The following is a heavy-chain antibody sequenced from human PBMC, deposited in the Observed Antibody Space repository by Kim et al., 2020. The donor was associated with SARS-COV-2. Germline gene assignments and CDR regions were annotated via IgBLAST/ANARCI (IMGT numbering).Heavy chain of an antibody. J-gene: IGHJ6*02. CDR1: GYTFTSYD. CDR3: ARWSMVRGVIIPRNPSYYGMDV. Sequence: ASVKVSCKASGYTFTSYDINWVRQATGQGLEWMGWMNPNSGNTGYAQKFQGRVTMTRNTSISTAYMELSSLRSEDTAVYYCARWSMVRGVIIPRNPSYYGMDVWGQGTTVTVSS. V-gene: IGHV1-8*01. CDR2: MNPNSGNT. D-gene: IGHD3-10*01.